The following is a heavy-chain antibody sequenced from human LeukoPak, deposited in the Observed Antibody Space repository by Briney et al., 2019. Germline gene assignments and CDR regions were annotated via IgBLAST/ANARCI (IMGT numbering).Heavy chain of an antibody. CDR2: IHHSGST. J-gene: IGHJ4*02. D-gene: IGHD3-16*01. CDR3: ARPYLGDNYFDY. CDR1: GYSISSGYY. V-gene: IGHV4-38-2*01. Sequence: PSETLSLTCAVSGYSISSGYYWGWIRQPPGKGLEWIGSIHHSGSTYYNPSLKSRVTISVDTSKNQFSLKLSSVTAADTAVYYCARPYLGDNYFDYWDQGTLVTVSS.